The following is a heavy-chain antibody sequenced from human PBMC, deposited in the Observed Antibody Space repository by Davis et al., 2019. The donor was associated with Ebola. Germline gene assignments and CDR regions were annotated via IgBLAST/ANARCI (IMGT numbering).Heavy chain of an antibody. Sequence: PSETLSLTCTVSGGSINSSSYYWGWIRQPPGKGLEWIGSIYYSGSTYYNPSLKSRVTISVDTSKNQFSLKLSSVTAADTAVYYCAGRRRAVAGRNDQSFDYWGQGTLVTVSS. D-gene: IGHD6-19*01. CDR3: AGRRRAVAGRNDQSFDY. CDR2: IYYSGST. V-gene: IGHV4-39*01. J-gene: IGHJ4*02. CDR1: GGSINSSSYY.